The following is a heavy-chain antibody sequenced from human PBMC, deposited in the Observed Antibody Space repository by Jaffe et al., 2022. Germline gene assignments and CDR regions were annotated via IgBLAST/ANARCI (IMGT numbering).Heavy chain of an antibody. D-gene: IGHD6-19*01. J-gene: IGHJ4*02. V-gene: IGHV1-69*05. CDR3: ARDRESSGWYFGYFDY. CDR2: IIPIFGTA. Sequence: QVQLVQSGAEVKKPGSSVKVSCKASGGTFSSYAISWVRQAPGQGLEWMGGIIPIFGTANYAQKFQGRVTITTDESTSTAYMELSSLRSEDTAVYYCARDRESSGWYFGYFDYWGQGTLVTVSS. CDR1: GGTFSSYA.